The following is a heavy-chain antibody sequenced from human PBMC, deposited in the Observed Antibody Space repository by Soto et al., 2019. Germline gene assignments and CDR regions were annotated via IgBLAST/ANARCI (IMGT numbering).Heavy chain of an antibody. CDR3: ARGLRGVYGNDY. D-gene: IGHD2-8*02. Sequence: EVQLVESGGGLVQPGGSLRLSCAASGFTFSNDWMHWVRQAAGKGLVWVSRINMDGSSTNYADSVKGRFTISRDNAKNTLYLQMNRLRVDDTAIYFCARGLRGVYGNDYWGQGALVTVSS. V-gene: IGHV3-74*01. CDR2: INMDGSST. CDR1: GFTFSNDW. J-gene: IGHJ4*02.